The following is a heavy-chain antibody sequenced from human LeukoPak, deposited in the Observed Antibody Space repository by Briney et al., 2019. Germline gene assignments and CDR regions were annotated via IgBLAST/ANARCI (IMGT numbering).Heavy chain of an antibody. CDR1: GGSISSYY. J-gene: IGHJ4*02. Sequence: ETLSLTCTVSGGSISSYYWSWIRQPPGKGLEWVSVIHTGGTTHYTDSVKGRFTISKDNSNNTVFLQMNSVRVEDTAVYYCARVWFGYFFQWGQGVLVTVSS. V-gene: IGHV3-53*01. CDR2: IHTGGTT. D-gene: IGHD3-10*01. CDR3: ARVWFGYFFQ.